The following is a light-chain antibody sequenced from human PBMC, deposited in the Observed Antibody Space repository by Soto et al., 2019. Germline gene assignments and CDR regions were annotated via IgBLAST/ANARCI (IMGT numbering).Light chain of an antibody. CDR2: EVS. CDR1: TSDAGSYDL. J-gene: IGLJ3*02. V-gene: IGLV2-23*02. CDR3: CSYAGSGTFNWV. Sequence: QSALTQPASVSGSPGQSITISCTGTTSDAGSYDLVSWYQQHPGNAPKLMIFEVSKRPSGISHRFSDSKSGDTASLTISGLQADDEADYYCCSYAGSGTFNWVFGGGTKLTVL.